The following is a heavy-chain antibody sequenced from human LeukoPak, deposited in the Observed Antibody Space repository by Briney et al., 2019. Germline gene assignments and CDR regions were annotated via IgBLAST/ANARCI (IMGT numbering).Heavy chain of an antibody. CDR3: VSWAGGNADVASFDY. CDR2: IIHNNGAA. D-gene: IGHD1-1*01. J-gene: IGHJ4*02. V-gene: IGHV1-2*06. Sequence: ASVKVSCKASGYIFNDHSIHWLRQAPGQRVEWLGRIIHNNGAAKVAQEFQARVTLTRDTSISTVYMELNTLKFDDTAVYYCVSWAGGNADVASFDYWGQGTLVTVSS. CDR1: GYIFNDHS.